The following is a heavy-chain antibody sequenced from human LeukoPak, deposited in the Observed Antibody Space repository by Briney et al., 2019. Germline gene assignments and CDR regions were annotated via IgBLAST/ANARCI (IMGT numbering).Heavy chain of an antibody. CDR2: ISSSGSTI. J-gene: IGHJ5*02. V-gene: IGHV3-11*04. Sequence: GGSLRLSCAASGFTFSDYYMSWHRQAQGKGLEWGSYISSSGSTIYYADSVKGRFTSARDNAKTSLDLQMHSLRATATAVYYCARGKYSSSWMDWFDPWGQGTLVTVSS. CDR3: ARGKYSSSWMDWFDP. CDR1: GFTFSDYY. D-gene: IGHD6-13*01.